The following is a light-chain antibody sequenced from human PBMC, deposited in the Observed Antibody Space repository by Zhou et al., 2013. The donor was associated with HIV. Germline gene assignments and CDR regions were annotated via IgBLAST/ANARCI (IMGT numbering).Light chain of an antibody. V-gene: IGKV2-28*01. CDR2: LGS. CDR1: QSLLHDNGYNY. CDR3: MQTLHTPLT. Sequence: DIVLSQSPLSLPVSPGEPASISCRSSQSLLHDNGYNYLDWYLQKPGQSPQLLIYLGSYRASGVPDRFSGSGSGTDFTLRISRVEAEDVGVYYCMQTLHTPLTFGGGPRWRSN. J-gene: IGKJ4*01.